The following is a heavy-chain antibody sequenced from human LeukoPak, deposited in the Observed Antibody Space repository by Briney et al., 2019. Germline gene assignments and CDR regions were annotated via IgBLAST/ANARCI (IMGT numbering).Heavy chain of an antibody. Sequence: PGGSLRLSCTASGFIFSTYGMHWVRQAPGKGLEWVAVISHDGTNKYYADSVKGRFTISRDNSKNTLYLQMNSLRAEDTAVYYCAKPGPITFGGVILSGDDYWGQGTLVTVSS. J-gene: IGHJ4*02. CDR1: GFIFSTYG. CDR3: AKPGPITFGGVILSGDDY. D-gene: IGHD3-16*01. CDR2: ISHDGTNK. V-gene: IGHV3-30*18.